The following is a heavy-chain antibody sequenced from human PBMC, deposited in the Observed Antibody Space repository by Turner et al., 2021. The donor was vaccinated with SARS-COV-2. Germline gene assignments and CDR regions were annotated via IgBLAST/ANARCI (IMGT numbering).Heavy chain of an antibody. V-gene: IGHV3-53*01. CDR2: IYSGGSR. Sequence: EVQLVDSAGGLIQPGRSLSLSCAASGFTVSSNYMSWVRQALGQGLAWVSVIYSGGSRYYADSVKGRFTISRDNSKNTQYHQMNSMRAEDTAVYYGARVGSEGRRDVDYWGQGTLVTVSS. J-gene: IGHJ4*02. CDR1: GFTVSSNY. CDR3: ARVGSEGRRDVDY. D-gene: IGHD6-25*01.